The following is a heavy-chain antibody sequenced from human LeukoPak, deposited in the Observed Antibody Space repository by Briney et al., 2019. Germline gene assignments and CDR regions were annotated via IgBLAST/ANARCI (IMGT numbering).Heavy chain of an antibody. D-gene: IGHD3-9*01. CDR1: GYTLTELS. CDR3: AKDSANYDILTGYYIGFDAFDI. CDR2: FDPEDGET. J-gene: IGHJ3*02. Sequence: GASVKVSCKVSGYTLTELSMHWVRQAPGKGLEWGGGFDPEDGETIYAQKFQGRVTMTEDTSTDTAYMELSSLRSEDTAVYYCAKDSANYDILTGYYIGFDAFDIWGQGTMVTVSS. V-gene: IGHV1-24*01.